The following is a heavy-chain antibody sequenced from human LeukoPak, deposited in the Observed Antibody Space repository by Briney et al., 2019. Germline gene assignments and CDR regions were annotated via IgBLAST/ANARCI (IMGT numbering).Heavy chain of an antibody. CDR2: IIPIFGTA. V-gene: IGHV1-69*13. Sequence: SVKVSCKASGYTFTSYGISWVRQAPGQGLEWMGGIIPIFGTANYAQKFQGRVTITADESTSTAYMELSSLRSEDTAVYYCARGDWGGQIDYWGQGTLVTVSS. J-gene: IGHJ4*02. CDR1: GYTFTSYG. D-gene: IGHD3-10*01. CDR3: ARGDWGGQIDY.